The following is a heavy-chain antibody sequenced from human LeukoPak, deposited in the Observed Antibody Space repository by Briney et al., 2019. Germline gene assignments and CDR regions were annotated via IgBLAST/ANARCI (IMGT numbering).Heavy chain of an antibody. CDR2: MNPNSGNT. Sequence: GASVKVSCKASGYTFTSYDINWVRQATGQGLEWMGWMNPNSGNTGYAQKFQGRVTITRNTSISTAYMELSSLRSEDTAVYYCARAEDQLLNDAFDIWGQGTMVTVSS. J-gene: IGHJ3*02. CDR3: ARAEDQLLNDAFDI. D-gene: IGHD2-2*01. CDR1: GYTFTSYD. V-gene: IGHV1-8*01.